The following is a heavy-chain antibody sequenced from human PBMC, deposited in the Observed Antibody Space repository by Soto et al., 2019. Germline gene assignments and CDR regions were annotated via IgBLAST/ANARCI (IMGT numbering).Heavy chain of an antibody. Sequence: GGSLRLSCAASGFTFSNDWMHWVRRVPGKGLVWVSRINTDGSVTSYADSVKGRFTVSRDNAKNTQYLQMNSLRAEDTALYYCARDGEGFWGQGTLVTVSS. CDR3: ARDGEGF. V-gene: IGHV3-74*01. J-gene: IGHJ4*02. CDR1: GFTFSNDW. CDR2: INTDGSVT. D-gene: IGHD2-21*01.